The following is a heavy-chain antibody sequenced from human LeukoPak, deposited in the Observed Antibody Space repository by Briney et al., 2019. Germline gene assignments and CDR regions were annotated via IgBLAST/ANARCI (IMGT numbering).Heavy chain of an antibody. CDR2: INHSGST. CDR1: GGSFSGYY. Sequence: KPSETLSLTCAVYGGSFSGYYWSWIRQPPGKGLEWIGEINHSGSTNYNPSLKSRVTISVDTSKNQFSLKLSSVTAADTAVYYCARDTSGSHGSYYFDYWGQGTLVTVSS. J-gene: IGHJ4*02. CDR3: ARDTSGSHGSYYFDY. D-gene: IGHD1-26*01. V-gene: IGHV4-34*01.